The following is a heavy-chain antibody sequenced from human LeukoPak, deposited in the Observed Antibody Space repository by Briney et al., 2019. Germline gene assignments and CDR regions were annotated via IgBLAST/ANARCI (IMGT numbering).Heavy chain of an antibody. CDR2: MYYSGRT. CDR1: GGSFSGYY. D-gene: IGHD3-16*01. Sequence: PSETLSLTCAVYGGSFSGYYWSWIRQAPGKGLEWIGYMYYSGRTNYNPTLKSRVTISVDTSKNQFSLNLSSVTAADTAVYYCARVMITTTFYFDYWGQGTLVTVSS. J-gene: IGHJ4*02. CDR3: ARVMITTTFYFDY. V-gene: IGHV4-59*01.